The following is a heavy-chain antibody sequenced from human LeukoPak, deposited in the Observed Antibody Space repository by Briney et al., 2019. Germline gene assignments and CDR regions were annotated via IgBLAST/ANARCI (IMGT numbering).Heavy chain of an antibody. V-gene: IGHV5-51*01. CDR3: ARPLAVTNYFDY. CDR1: GYSFTIYW. J-gene: IGHJ4*02. D-gene: IGHD4-17*01. Sequence: GESLKISRKGSGYSFTIYWIGWVRQMPGKGLEWMGIIYLGDSDTRYSPACQGQATISADKSISPAYLQWSSLKASDTAMYYCARPLAVTNYFDYWGQGTLVTVSS. CDR2: IYLGDSDT.